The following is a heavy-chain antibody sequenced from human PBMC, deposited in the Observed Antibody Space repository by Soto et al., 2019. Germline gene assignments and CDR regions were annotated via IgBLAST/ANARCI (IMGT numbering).Heavy chain of an antibody. CDR1: GFTFSSYS. D-gene: IGHD2-21*02. J-gene: IGHJ4*02. Sequence: EVQLVESGGGLVKPGGFLILSCAASGFTFSSYSMNWVRQAPGKGLEWGSSISSSSSYIYYADSVKGIFTISRDNAKNSLYLQMNSLRAEDTAVYYCAIDDGGVVTANPFDYWVQGTLVTVS. CDR2: ISSSSSYI. V-gene: IGHV3-21*01. CDR3: AIDDGGVVTANPFDY.